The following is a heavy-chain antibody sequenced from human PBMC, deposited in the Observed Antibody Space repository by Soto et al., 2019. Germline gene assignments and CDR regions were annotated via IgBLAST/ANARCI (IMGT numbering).Heavy chain of an antibody. J-gene: IGHJ4*02. V-gene: IGHV1-46*01. Sequence: GASVKVSCKASGYTFTNYYMHWVRQAPGQGLEWMGIINSSGGSTSYAQKFQGRVTMTRDTSTNTVYMELRSLRSEDTAVYYCARGSGSSYYFDYWGQGALVTVSS. D-gene: IGHD6-13*01. CDR2: INSSGGST. CDR3: ARGSGSSYYFDY. CDR1: GYTFTNYY.